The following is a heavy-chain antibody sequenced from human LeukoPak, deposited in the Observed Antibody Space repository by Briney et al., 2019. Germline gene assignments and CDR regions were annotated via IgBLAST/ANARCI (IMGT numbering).Heavy chain of an antibody. J-gene: IGHJ4*02. CDR3: ATVHDSSLDY. Sequence: PGGSLRLSCAASGFTSSSYWMSWVRQAPGKGLEWVANIKQDGSEKYYVDSVKGRFTISRDNAKNSLYLQMNSLRAEDTAVYYCATVHDSSLDYWGQGTLVTVSS. D-gene: IGHD1-1*01. V-gene: IGHV3-7*01. CDR2: IKQDGSEK. CDR1: GFTSSSYW.